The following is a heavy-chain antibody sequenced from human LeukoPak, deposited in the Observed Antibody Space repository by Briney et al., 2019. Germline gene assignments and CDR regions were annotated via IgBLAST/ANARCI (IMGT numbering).Heavy chain of an antibody. CDR1: GGSITIGDYY. CDR3: ARDNNGGFDS. Sequence: SETLSLTCSVSGGSITIGDYYWSWIRQPPGKGLEWIGRTYSSGSTYYNPSFKSRLTMSLDTSKNQFSLKLTSVTVADTAVHYCARDNNGGFDSWGQGTLVIVPS. CDR2: TYSSGST. V-gene: IGHV4-30-4*01. J-gene: IGHJ4*02. D-gene: IGHD1/OR15-1a*01.